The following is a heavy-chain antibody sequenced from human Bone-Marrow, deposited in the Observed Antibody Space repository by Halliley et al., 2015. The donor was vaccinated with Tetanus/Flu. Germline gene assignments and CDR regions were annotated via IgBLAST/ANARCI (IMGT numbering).Heavy chain of an antibody. V-gene: IGHV3-33*01. J-gene: IGHJ4*02. D-gene: IGHD7-27*01. Sequence: GWDWGEKLFFDGKSKYYSDSVKGRVTIARDNSENPVYLQMNSLRAEDTAVYYCTRDPLGYCYYWGQGTQVTVSS. CDR3: TRDPLGYCYY. CDR2: LFFDGKSK.